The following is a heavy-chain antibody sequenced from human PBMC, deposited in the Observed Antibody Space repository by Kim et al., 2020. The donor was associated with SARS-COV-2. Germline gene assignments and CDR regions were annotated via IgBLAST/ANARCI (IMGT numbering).Heavy chain of an antibody. D-gene: IGHD3-10*01. CDR3: AKDRTPLWKFGESPFDY. V-gene: IGHV3-30*18. CDR1: GFTFSTYG. J-gene: IGHJ4*02. CDR2: ISYDGSNT. Sequence: GGSLRLSCAASGFTFSTYGMHWVRQAPGKGLEWVAVISYDGSNTYYADFVKGRFTISRDNSKNTLFLQMNSLRAEDTAVYYCAKDRTPLWKFGESPFDYWGQGTLVTVSS.